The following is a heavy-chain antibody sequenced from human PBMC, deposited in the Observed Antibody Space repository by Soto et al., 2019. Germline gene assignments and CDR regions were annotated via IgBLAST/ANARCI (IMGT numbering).Heavy chain of an antibody. CDR2: IYNDGTYS. J-gene: IGHJ4*02. D-gene: IGHD3-10*01. Sequence: PGGSLRLSCAASGFIFTMYWMHWVRQSPGKGLGWLSRIYNDGTYSDYADSVGGRFTISRDNVNDTLYLQMNNVRAEDSGLYYCTRGPRPISTGTGAYWGQGTQVTVSS. V-gene: IGHV3-74*01. CDR3: TRGPRPISTGTGAY. CDR1: GFIFTMYW.